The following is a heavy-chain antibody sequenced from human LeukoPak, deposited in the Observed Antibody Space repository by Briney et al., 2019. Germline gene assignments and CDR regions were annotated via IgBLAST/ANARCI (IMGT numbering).Heavy chain of an antibody. CDR2: NYYSRST. V-gene: IGHV4-59*01. Sequence: SETLSLTCTVSGVSISSSYWSWIRQPPGKGLEWIGYNYYSRSTNYNPSLKSRVTISVDTSKNQFSLKLSSVTAADTAVYYCARSNYDFWSGYSKWFDPWGQGTLVTVSS. D-gene: IGHD3-3*01. CDR1: GVSISSSY. CDR3: ARSNYDFWSGYSKWFDP. J-gene: IGHJ5*02.